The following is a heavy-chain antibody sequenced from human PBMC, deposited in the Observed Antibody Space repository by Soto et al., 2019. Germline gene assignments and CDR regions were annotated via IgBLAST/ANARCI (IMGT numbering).Heavy chain of an antibody. CDR1: GFTFSSYS. CDR2: ISSSSGYI. Sequence: EVQLVESGGGLVKPGGSLRLSCAASGFTFSSYSMNWVRQAPGKGLEWVSSISSSSGYIYYADSVKGRFTISRDNAKNSLLLQIKSRRAEDTAAYYCARKGQYCSGGSCYPDSGYYFDYWGQGTLVTVSS. D-gene: IGHD2-15*01. CDR3: ARKGQYCSGGSCYPDSGYYFDY. V-gene: IGHV3-21*01. J-gene: IGHJ4*02.